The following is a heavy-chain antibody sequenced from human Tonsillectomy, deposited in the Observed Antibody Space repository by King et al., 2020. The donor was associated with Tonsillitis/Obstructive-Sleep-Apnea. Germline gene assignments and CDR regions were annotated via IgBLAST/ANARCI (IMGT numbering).Heavy chain of an antibody. Sequence: EQLVQSAAEVKKPGESLRISCEGSGYSFTSYWITWVRQMPGKGLEWMRRIDPIDSYTNYRPSFQGHVTISADKSISTAYLQWSSLKASDTAMYYCARVDCSSASCYSENWFDLWGQGTLVTVSS. CDR2: IDPIDSYT. J-gene: IGHJ5*02. V-gene: IGHV5-10-1*03. CDR1: GYSFTSYW. CDR3: ARVDCSSASCYSENWFDL. D-gene: IGHD2-2*01.